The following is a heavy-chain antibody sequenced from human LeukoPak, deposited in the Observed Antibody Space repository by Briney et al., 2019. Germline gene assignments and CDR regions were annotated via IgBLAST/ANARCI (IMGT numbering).Heavy chain of an antibody. CDR3: ARRTLITMIVVVITDYFDY. CDR1: GFTLSGYG. Sequence: GSLRLSCAASGFTLSGYGMNWIRQPPGKGLEWIGEINHSGSTNYNPSLKSRVTISVDTSKNQFSLKLSSVTAADTAVYYCARRTLITMIVVVITDYFDYWGQGTLVTVSS. J-gene: IGHJ4*02. CDR2: INHSGST. V-gene: IGHV4-34*01. D-gene: IGHD3-22*01.